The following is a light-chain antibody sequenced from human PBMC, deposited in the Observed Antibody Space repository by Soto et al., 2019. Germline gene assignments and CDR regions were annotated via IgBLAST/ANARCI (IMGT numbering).Light chain of an antibody. Sequence: DIQMTQSPSSLSASVGDRVTITCRASQSISSYLNWYQQTPGRAPKFLISAASSLQSGVPSRFSDSGSGTDFTLTISSLQPEDFATYYCQQSYYTPLTFGGGTKVDIK. V-gene: IGKV1-39*01. CDR3: QQSYYTPLT. J-gene: IGKJ4*01. CDR1: QSISSY. CDR2: AAS.